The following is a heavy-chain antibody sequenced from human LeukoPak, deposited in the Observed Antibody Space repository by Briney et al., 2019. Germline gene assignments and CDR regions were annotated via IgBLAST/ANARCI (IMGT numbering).Heavy chain of an antibody. CDR1: GGSFSGYY. Sequence: KPSETLSLTCAVYGGSFSGYYWGWIRQPPGKGLEWIGSIYYSGSTYYNPSLKSRVTISVDTSKNQFSLQLKSVTPEDTAVYYCVRGSSSSSWYFDYWGQGTLVTVSS. J-gene: IGHJ4*02. CDR2: IYYSGST. CDR3: VRGSSSSSWYFDY. V-gene: IGHV4-34*01. D-gene: IGHD6-13*01.